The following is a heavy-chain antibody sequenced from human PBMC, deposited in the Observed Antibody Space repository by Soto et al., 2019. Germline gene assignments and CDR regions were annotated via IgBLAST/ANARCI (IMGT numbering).Heavy chain of an antibody. Sequence: QVQLVESGGGVVQPGRSLRLSCAASGFTFSSYGMHWVRQAPGKGLEWVAVISYDGSNKYYADSVKGRFTISRDNSKNTLYLQMNRLRAEDTAVYYGVKDSVAVAGTLAYWGQGTLVTVSS. CDR3: VKDSVAVAGTLAY. J-gene: IGHJ4*02. CDR1: GFTFSSYG. CDR2: ISYDGSNK. V-gene: IGHV3-30*18. D-gene: IGHD6-19*01.